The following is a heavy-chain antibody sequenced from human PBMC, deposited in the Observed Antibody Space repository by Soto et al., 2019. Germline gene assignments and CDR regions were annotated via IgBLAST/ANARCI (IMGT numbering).Heavy chain of an antibody. Sequence: SETLSLTCAVSGGSISSGGYYWSWIRQPAGKGLEWIGYIYPIGRTYYNPSLKSRVTISVDRSKNQFSLKLSSVTAADTAVYYCAREGDDSSYGMDVWGQGTTVTVS. CDR3: AREGDDSSYGMDV. CDR1: GGSISSGGYY. V-gene: IGHV4-30-2*01. D-gene: IGHD3-22*01. J-gene: IGHJ6*02. CDR2: IYPIGRT.